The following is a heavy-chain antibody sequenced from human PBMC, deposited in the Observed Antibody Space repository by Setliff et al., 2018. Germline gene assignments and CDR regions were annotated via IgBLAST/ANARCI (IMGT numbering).Heavy chain of an antibody. D-gene: IGHD1-1*01. J-gene: IGHJ6*03. V-gene: IGHV4-34*01. CDR2: ISHTGST. Sequence: ETLSLTCVVDGMSLSEHYWAWIRQSPGKGLEWIGEISHTGSTNYNPSLKSRVTISINTSKKQFSLMMNSVTAADTGVYFCARVVPTARRGRLYYYYMDVWDKGATVTVSS. CDR3: ARVVPTARRGRLYYYYMDV. CDR1: GMSLSEHY.